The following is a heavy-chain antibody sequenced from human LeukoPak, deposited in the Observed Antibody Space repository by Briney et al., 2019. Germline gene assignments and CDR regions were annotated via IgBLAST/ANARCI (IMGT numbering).Heavy chain of an antibody. J-gene: IGHJ2*01. Sequence: GASVKVSCKASGGTFSSYAISWVRQAPGQGLEWMGRIIPILGIANYAQKFQGRVTITADKSTSTAYMELSSLRSEDTAVYYCARWRDGYNSLYWYFDLWGRGTLVTVSS. CDR2: IIPILGIA. D-gene: IGHD5-24*01. CDR3: ARWRDGYNSLYWYFDL. V-gene: IGHV1-69*04. CDR1: GGTFSSYA.